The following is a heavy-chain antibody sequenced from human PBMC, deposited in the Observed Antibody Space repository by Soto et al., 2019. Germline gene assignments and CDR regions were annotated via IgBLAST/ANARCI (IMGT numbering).Heavy chain of an antibody. J-gene: IGHJ6*02. CDR2: TYYRSKWYN. V-gene: IGHV6-1*01. CDR3: AREAVSIVVVPAASYYYYYGMDV. CDR1: GDSVSSNIAA. Sequence: SQTLSLTCAISGDSVSSNIAAWNWIRQSPSRGLEWLGRTYYRSKWYNDYAVSVKSRITINPDTSKNQFSLQLNSVTPEDTAVYYCAREAVSIVVVPAASYYYYYGMDVWGQGTTVTVSS. D-gene: IGHD2-2*01.